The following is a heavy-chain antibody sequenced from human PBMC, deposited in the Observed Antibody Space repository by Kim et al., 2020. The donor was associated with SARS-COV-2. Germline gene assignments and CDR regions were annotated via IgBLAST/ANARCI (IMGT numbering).Heavy chain of an antibody. V-gene: IGHV3-23*01. CDR3: AKYGRIGYSGYDSAQKYNSASGPDY. CDR1: GFTFSSYA. D-gene: IGHD5-12*01. Sequence: GGSLRLSCAASGFTFSSYAMSWVRQAPGKGLEWVSAISGSGGSTYYADSVKGRFTISRDNSKNTLYLQMNSLRAEDTAVYYCAKYGRIGYSGYDSAQKYNSASGPDYWGQGTLVTVSS. J-gene: IGHJ4*02. CDR2: ISGSGGST.